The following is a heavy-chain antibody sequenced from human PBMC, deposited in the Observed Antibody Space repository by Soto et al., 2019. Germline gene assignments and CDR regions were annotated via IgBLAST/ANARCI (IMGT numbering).Heavy chain of an antibody. V-gene: IGHV3-21*01. D-gene: IGHD2-15*01. CDR1: GFTFSSFN. Sequence: EVQLVESGGGLVKPGGSLRLSCAASGFTFSSFNMDWVRQAPGKGLEWVSSISITGNYKYYADSLKGRFTISRDNAQNLKLLQMDSLRPEETAMYDCASRRLGYCTGGTCPEFWGQGSLINVTS. CDR3: ASRRLGYCTGGTCPEF. J-gene: IGHJ4*02. CDR2: ISITGNYK.